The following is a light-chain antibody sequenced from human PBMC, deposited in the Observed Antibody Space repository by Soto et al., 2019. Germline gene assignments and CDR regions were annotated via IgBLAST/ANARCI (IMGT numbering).Light chain of an antibody. CDR2: RDS. J-gene: IGLJ1*01. CDR1: NIGSKN. CDR3: QVWDSSTEV. Sequence: SYELTQPLSVSVVLGQTARITCGNNNIGSKNVHWYQQKPGQAPVLVIYRDSNRPSGIPERFSGSNSGNTATLTISRAQAGDEADYYCQVWDSSTEVFGAGTKLTVL. V-gene: IGLV3-9*01.